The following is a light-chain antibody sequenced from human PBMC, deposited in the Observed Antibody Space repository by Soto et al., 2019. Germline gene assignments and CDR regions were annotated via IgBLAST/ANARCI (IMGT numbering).Light chain of an antibody. CDR2: DAS. CDR3: QHYGASPYT. J-gene: IGKJ2*01. V-gene: IGKV3-20*01. Sequence: ETVLMQSPGTLSLSPGERATLSCRASQSVRSGYLAWYQQKPGQAPRLLIYDASSRATGIPDRFSGSGSGTDFTLTISRLEPEDFAVYYCQHYGASPYTFGQGTKVDIK. CDR1: QSVRSGY.